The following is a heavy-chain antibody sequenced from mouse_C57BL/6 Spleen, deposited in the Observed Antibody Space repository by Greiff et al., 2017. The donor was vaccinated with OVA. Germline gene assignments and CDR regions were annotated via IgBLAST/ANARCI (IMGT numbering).Heavy chain of an antibody. D-gene: IGHD1-1*01. J-gene: IGHJ1*03. V-gene: IGHV1-15*01. CDR2: IDPETGGT. Sequence: QVQLQQSGAELVRPGASVTLSCKASGYTFTDYEMHWVKQTPVHGLEWIGAIDPETGGTAYNQKFKGKAILTADKSSSTAYMELRSLTSEDSAVYYCTRGPFTTVHWYFDVWGTGTTVTVSA. CDR1: GYTFTDYE. CDR3: TRGPFTTVHWYFDV.